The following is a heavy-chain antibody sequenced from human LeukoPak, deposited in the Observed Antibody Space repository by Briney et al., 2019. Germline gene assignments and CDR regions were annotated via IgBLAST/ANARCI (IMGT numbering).Heavy chain of an antibody. CDR2: IYYSGST. CDR3: ARHSILSGVYTVYFDY. D-gene: IGHD6-13*01. Sequence: SETLSLTCTVSGGSISSSSYYWGWIRQPPGKGLEWIGSIYYSGSTYYNPSLKSRVTISVDTSKNQFSLKLSSVTAADTAVYYCARHSILSGVYTVYFDYWGQGTLVTVSS. J-gene: IGHJ4*02. V-gene: IGHV4-39*01. CDR1: GGSISSSSYY.